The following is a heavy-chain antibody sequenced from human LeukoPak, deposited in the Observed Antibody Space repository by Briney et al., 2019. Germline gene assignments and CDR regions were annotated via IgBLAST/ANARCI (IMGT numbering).Heavy chain of an antibody. CDR3: ARTYYYDSSGYYSWFDP. Sequence: SVKVSCKASGGTFSSYAISWVRQAPGQGLEWMGGIIPIFGTANYAQKFQGRVTITADESTSTAYMELSSLKSEDTAVYYCARTYYYDSSGYYSWFDPWGQGTLVTVSS. D-gene: IGHD3-22*01. CDR2: IIPIFGTA. V-gene: IGHV1-69*01. CDR1: GGTFSSYA. J-gene: IGHJ5*02.